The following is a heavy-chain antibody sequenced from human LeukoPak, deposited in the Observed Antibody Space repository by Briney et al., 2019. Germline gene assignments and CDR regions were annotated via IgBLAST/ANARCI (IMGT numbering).Heavy chain of an antibody. CDR1: GNSINNYY. D-gene: IGHD3-10*01. CDR2: IYYSGST. Sequence: SETLSLTCTVSGNSINNYYWSWIRQPPGKGLEWIGYIYYSGSTTYNPSLKSRVTISVDTSKNQFSLKLNSVTAADTAVYYCARRGYYGSGTYFYSWFDPWGQGTLVTVSS. CDR3: ARRGYYGSGTYFYSWFDP. V-gene: IGHV4-59*08. J-gene: IGHJ5*02.